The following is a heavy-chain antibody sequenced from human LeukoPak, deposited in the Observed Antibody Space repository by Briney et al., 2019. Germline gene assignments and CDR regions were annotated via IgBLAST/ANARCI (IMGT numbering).Heavy chain of an antibody. CDR2: LIPIFGTA. CDR1: GGTFSSYA. D-gene: IGHD2-2*02. CDR3: ARDSAPHCSSTSCYTGHYYYMDV. Sequence: ASVKVSCKASGGTFSSYAISWVRQAPGQGLEWMGGLIPIFGTANYAQKFQGRVTITTDESTSTAYMELSSLRSEDTAVYYCARDSAPHCSSTSCYTGHYYYMDVWGKGATVTVSS. J-gene: IGHJ6*03. V-gene: IGHV1-69*05.